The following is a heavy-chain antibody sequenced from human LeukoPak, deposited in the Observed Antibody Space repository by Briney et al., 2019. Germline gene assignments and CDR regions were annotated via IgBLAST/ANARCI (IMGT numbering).Heavy chain of an antibody. Sequence: GESLKISCQASGYDFPTYWFGWVRQLPGKGLEWMGVIYPDDSDTKYNPSFQGQVTISVDKSISTGYLQWSSLEASDTAMYYCARHIPSTGPGEYYMDVWGRGTTVIVS. D-gene: IGHD2/OR15-2a*01. CDR2: IYPDDSDT. CDR1: GYDFPTYW. J-gene: IGHJ6*04. CDR3: ARHIPSTGPGEYYMDV. V-gene: IGHV5-51*01.